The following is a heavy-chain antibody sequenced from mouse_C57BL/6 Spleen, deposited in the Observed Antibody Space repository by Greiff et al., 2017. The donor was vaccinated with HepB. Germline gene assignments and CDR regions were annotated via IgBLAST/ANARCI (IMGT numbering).Heavy chain of an antibody. CDR3: ARGITTVVAPFDY. CDR1: GYTFTSYW. CDR2: IDPSDSYT. J-gene: IGHJ2*01. V-gene: IGHV1-50*01. D-gene: IGHD1-1*01. Sequence: QVHLQQPGAELVKPGASVKLSCKASGYTFTSYWMQWVKQRPGQGLEWIGEIDPSDSYTNYNQKFKGKATLTVDTSSSTAYMQLSSLTSEDSAVYYCARGITTVVAPFDYWGQGTTLTVSS.